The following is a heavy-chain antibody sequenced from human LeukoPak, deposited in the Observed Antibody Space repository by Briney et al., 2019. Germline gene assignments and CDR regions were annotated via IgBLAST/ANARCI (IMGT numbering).Heavy chain of an antibody. J-gene: IGHJ4*02. CDR2: IRSNGGST. D-gene: IGHD2-2*01. V-gene: IGHV3-64*01. Sequence: GGSLRLSCAASGFTFSSYAMHWVRQAPGKGLEYVSAIRSNGGSTYYANSVKGRFTISRDNSKNTLYLQMGSLRAEDMAVYYCARATYCSSTSCYGSHFDYWGQGTLVTVSS. CDR3: ARATYCSSTSCYGSHFDY. CDR1: GFTFSSYA.